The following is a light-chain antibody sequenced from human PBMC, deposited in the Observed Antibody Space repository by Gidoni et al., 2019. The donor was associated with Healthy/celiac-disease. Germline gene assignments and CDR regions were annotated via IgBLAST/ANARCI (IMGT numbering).Light chain of an antibody. J-gene: IGKJ3*01. Sequence: EIVLTQSPATLSLSPGERATLSCRASQSVSSYLAWYQQKPRQAPRLLIYDASNRATGIPARFSGSGSGTDFTLTISSLEPEDFAVYYCQQRSNWQFTFGPGTKVDIK. V-gene: IGKV3-11*01. CDR2: DAS. CDR1: QSVSSY. CDR3: QQRSNWQFT.